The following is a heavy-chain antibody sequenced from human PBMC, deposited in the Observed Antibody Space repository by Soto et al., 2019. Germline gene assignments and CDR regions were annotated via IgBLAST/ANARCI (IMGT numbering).Heavy chain of an antibody. CDR3: ARLEAREAASEFGSGYHPQYAMNV. D-gene: IGHD6-25*01. V-gene: IGHV3-7*03. CDR2: IKQDGSEK. CDR1: GFTFSSYW. Sequence: PGGSQRLSCAASGFTFSSYWMSWVRQAPGKGLEWVANIKQDGSEKYYVDSVKGRFTISRDNAKNSLYLQMNSLRAEDTAVYYCARLEAREAASEFGSGYHPQYAMNVWGQGTTVTVSS. J-gene: IGHJ6*02.